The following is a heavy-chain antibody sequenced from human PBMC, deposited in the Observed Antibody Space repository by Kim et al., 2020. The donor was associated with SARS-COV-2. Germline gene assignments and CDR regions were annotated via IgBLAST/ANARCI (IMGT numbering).Heavy chain of an antibody. J-gene: IGHJ4*02. CDR3: ARDSAAGVPFDY. Sequence: YYADSVKGRFTISRDNAKNSLYLQMNSLRAEDTAVYYCARDSAAGVPFDYWGQGTLVTVSS. D-gene: IGHD6-13*01. V-gene: IGHV3-21*01.